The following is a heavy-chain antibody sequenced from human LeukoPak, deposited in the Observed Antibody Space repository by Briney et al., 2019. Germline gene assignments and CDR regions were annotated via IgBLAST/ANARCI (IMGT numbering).Heavy chain of an antibody. CDR1: GFTFSDYY. D-gene: IGHD6-13*01. CDR3: ARAPFEAAAIYFDY. Sequence: PGGSLRLSCAASGFTFSDYYMSWIRQAPGKGLDWVSYISSSGSTIYYADSVKGRFTISRDNAKNSLYLQMNSLRAEDTAVYYCARAPFEAAAIYFDYWGQGTLVNVSS. J-gene: IGHJ4*02. CDR2: ISSSGSTI. V-gene: IGHV3-11*04.